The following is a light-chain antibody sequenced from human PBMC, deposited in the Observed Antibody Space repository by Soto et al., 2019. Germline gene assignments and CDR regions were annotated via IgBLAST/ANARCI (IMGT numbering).Light chain of an antibody. Sequence: DSQMTQSPSPLSASVGDRVTITCRASQSISSWLAWYQQKPGKAPKLLIYDASSLQVGVPSRFSGSGSGTEFTLAISNLQPDDFATYYCQQYSTYAQTFGQGTKLEIK. V-gene: IGKV1-5*01. J-gene: IGKJ2*01. CDR3: QQYSTYAQT. CDR1: QSISSW. CDR2: DAS.